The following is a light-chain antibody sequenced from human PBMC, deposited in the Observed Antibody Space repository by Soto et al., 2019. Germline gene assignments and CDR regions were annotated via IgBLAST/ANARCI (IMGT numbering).Light chain of an antibody. J-gene: IGLJ2*01. V-gene: IGLV2-14*01. CDR1: SRDVGGYNY. CDR2: KVA. Sequence: QSVLTQPASVSGSPGQSITISCTGTSRDVGGYNYVSWYQQHPGKAPKLMIYKVANRPSGVSNRFSGSKSGNTASLTISGLQAEDDADYYCSSFTSTNKGVFGGGTQLTVL. CDR3: SSFTSTNKGV.